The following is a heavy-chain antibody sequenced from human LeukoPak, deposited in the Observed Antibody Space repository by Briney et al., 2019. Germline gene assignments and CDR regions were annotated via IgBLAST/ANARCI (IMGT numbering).Heavy chain of an antibody. V-gene: IGHV1-69*13. D-gene: IGHD6-13*01. CDR3: ARAHSSSWYPNYFDY. CDR2: IIPIFGTA. Sequence: ASVKVSCKASGGTFSSYAISWVRQAPGQGLGWMGGIIPIFGTANYAQKFQGRVTITADESTSTAYMELSSLRSEDTAVYYCARAHSSSWYPNYFDYWGQGTLVTVSS. J-gene: IGHJ4*02. CDR1: GGTFSSYA.